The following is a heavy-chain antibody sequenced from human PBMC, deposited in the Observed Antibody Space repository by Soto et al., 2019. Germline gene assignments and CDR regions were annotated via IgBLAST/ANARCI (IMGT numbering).Heavy chain of an antibody. CDR2: ISAYNGNT. CDR3: AREGDCFSTSCYAA. V-gene: IGHV1-18*01. CDR1: GYTFTSYG. D-gene: IGHD2-2*01. Sequence: QVQLVQSGAEVKKPGASVKVSCKASGYTFTSYGISWVRQAPGQGLEWMGWISAYNGNTNYAQKVQGRVTMTTDTXXSTAYMELRSLRSDDTAVYYCAREGDCFSTSCYAAWGQGTLVTVSS. J-gene: IGHJ5*02.